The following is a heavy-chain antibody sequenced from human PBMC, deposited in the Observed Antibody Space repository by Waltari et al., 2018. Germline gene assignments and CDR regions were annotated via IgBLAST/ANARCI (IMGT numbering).Heavy chain of an antibody. Sequence: QLQLQESGPGLVKPSETLSLTCTVSGGSISSSSYYWGWLRQPPGKGLEWIGSIYYSGSTYYSPSLKSRVTISVDTSKNQFSLKLSSVTAAETAVYYCAREVFSSSWYRSYYFDYWGQGTLVTVSS. D-gene: IGHD6-13*01. J-gene: IGHJ4*02. CDR1: GGSISSSSYY. CDR3: AREVFSSSWYRSYYFDY. CDR2: IYYSGST. V-gene: IGHV4-39*07.